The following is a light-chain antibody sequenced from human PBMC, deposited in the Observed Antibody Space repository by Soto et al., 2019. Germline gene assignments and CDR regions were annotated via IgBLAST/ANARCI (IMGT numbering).Light chain of an antibody. CDR1: QSVSSN. J-gene: IGKJ3*01. CDR2: GAS. Sequence: EIVMTQYPATLSVSPGERATLSCRASQSVSSNLAWYQQKPGQDPRLLIYGASTRATGIPARFSGSGSGTEFTLTISSRQSEDFAVYYCQQYNNWPPWTFGPRTKVDIK. V-gene: IGKV3-15*01. CDR3: QQYNNWPPWT.